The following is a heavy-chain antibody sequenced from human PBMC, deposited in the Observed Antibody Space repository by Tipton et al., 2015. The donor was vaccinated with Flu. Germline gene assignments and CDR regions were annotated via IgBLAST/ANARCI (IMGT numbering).Heavy chain of an antibody. V-gene: IGHV3-33*01. CDR2: IWYDGSNK. Sequence: SLRLSCAASGFTFSSYGMHWVRQAPGKGLEWVAVIWYDGSNKYYADSVKGRFTISRDNSKNTLYLQMNSLRAEDTAVYYCARDARGRVAAAPLDYWGQGTLVTVSS. J-gene: IGHJ4*02. D-gene: IGHD6-13*01. CDR1: GFTFSSYG. CDR3: ARDARGRVAAAPLDY.